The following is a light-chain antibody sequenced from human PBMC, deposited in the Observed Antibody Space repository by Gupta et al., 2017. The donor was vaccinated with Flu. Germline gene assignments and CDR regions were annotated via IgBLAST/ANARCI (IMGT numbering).Light chain of an antibody. Sequence: SYVLTQPPSVSVAPGQTARITCEGNNIGSKGVHWYQQKPGQAPVLAVYDDSDRPSGIPERFSGSTSGNTATLTISRVEAGDEADYYCQVWDNSGDHFVVFGGGTKLTVL. J-gene: IGLJ2*01. CDR2: DDS. V-gene: IGLV3-21*02. CDR1: NIGSKG. CDR3: QVWDNSGDHFVV.